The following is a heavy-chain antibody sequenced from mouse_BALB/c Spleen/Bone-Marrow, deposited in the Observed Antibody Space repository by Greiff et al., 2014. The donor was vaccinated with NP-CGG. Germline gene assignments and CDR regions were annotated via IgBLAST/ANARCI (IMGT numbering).Heavy chain of an antibody. CDR3: ARAAYDPYAMDY. CDR1: GYTFTSYY. V-gene: IGHV1S81*02. Sequence: VQLQQSGAELVKPGASVKLSCKASGYTFTSYYMYWVKQRPGQGLEWIGEINPNNDGTNFNEKFKSKATLTVDKSSSTAYMQLSSLTSEDSEVYYCARAAYDPYAMDYWGQGTSVTVSS. D-gene: IGHD2-3*01. CDR2: INPNNDGT. J-gene: IGHJ4*01.